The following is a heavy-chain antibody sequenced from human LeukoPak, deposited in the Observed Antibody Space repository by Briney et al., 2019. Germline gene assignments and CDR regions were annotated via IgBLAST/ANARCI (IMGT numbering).Heavy chain of an antibody. Sequence: GGSLRLPCAASGFTFSSYSMNRVRQAPGKGLEWVSSISSSSSYIYYADSVKGRFTISRDNAKNSLYLQMNSLRAEDTAVYYCARAGGFGELFEFDYWGQGTLVTVSS. D-gene: IGHD3-10*01. CDR2: ISSSSSYI. J-gene: IGHJ4*02. V-gene: IGHV3-21*01. CDR3: ARAGGFGELFEFDY. CDR1: GFTFSSYS.